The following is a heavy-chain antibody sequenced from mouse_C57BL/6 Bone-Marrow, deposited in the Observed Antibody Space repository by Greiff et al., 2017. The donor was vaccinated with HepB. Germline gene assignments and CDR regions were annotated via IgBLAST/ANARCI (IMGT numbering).Heavy chain of an antibody. Sequence: QVQLQQSGAELVKPGASVKISCKASGYAFSSYWMNWVKQRPGKGLEWIGQIYPGDGDTNYNGKFKGKATLTADKSSSTAYMQLSSLTSEDSAVYFCARRYYDYDEWFAYWGQGTLVTVSA. J-gene: IGHJ3*01. V-gene: IGHV1-80*01. D-gene: IGHD2-4*01. CDR2: IYPGDGDT. CDR1: GYAFSSYW. CDR3: ARRYYDYDEWFAY.